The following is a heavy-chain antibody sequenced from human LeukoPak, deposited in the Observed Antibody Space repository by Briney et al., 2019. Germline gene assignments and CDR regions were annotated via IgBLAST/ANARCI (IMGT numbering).Heavy chain of an antibody. J-gene: IGHJ5*02. CDR2: IYHSGST. CDR3: ARVITMARGVIPAPNWFDP. D-gene: IGHD3-10*01. Sequence: SQTLSLTCAVSGGSISSGGYSWSWIRQPPGKGLEWIGYIYHSGSTYYNPSLKSRVTISVDRSKNQFSLKLSSVTAADTAVYYCARVITMARGVIPAPNWFDPWGQGTLVTVSS. V-gene: IGHV4-30-2*01. CDR1: GGSISSGGYS.